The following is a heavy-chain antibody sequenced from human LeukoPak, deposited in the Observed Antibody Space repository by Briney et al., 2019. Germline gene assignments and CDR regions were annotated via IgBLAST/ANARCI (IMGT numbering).Heavy chain of an antibody. V-gene: IGHV3-30*02. CDR2: IRYDGSNK. Sequence: GGSLRLSCAASGFTFISYGMHWVRQAPGKGLEWVAFIRYDGSNKYYADSVKGRFTISRDNSKNTLYLQMNSLRAEDTAVYYCAVSSSSGSGYFDYWGQGTLVTVSS. CDR1: GFTFISYG. J-gene: IGHJ4*02. CDR3: AVSSSSGSGYFDY. D-gene: IGHD6-13*01.